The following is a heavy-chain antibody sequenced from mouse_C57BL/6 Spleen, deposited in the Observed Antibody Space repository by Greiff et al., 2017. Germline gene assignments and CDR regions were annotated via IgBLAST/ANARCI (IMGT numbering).Heavy chain of an antibody. CDR1: GYTFTSYW. V-gene: IGHV1-69*01. CDR3: ARDGAMDY. CDR2: IDPSDSYT. J-gene: IGHJ4*01. D-gene: IGHD2-3*01. Sequence: VQLQQPGAELVMPGASVKLSCKASGYTFTSYWMHWVKQRPGQGLEWIGEIDPSDSYTNYNQKFKGKSTMSVDKSSSTAYMQLSSLTSEDSAVCYCARDGAMDYWGQGTSVTVSA.